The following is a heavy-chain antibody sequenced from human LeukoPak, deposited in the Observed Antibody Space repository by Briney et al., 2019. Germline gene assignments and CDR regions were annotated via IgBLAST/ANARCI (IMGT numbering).Heavy chain of an antibody. D-gene: IGHD1-26*01. CDR3: ARCADKELLYELVWYFDY. CDR2: IYPGDSDT. V-gene: IGHV5-51*01. Sequence: GESPKISCKGSGYSFTSYWIGWVLQMPGKGLEWMVIIYPGDSDTRYSPSFQGQVTISADKSISTAYLQWSSLKASDTAMYYCARCADKELLYELVWYFDYWGQGTLVTVSS. CDR1: GYSFTSYW. J-gene: IGHJ4*02.